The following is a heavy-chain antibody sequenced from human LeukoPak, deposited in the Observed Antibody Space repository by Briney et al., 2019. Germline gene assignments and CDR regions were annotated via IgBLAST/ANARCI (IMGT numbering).Heavy chain of an antibody. V-gene: IGHV3-30*18. Sequence: GGSLRLSCAASGFTFSSYGMHWVRQAPGKGLEWVAVISYDGGNKYYADPVKGRFTISRDNSKNTLYLQMNSLRAEDTAVYYCAKDIGGDPPSAFDIWGQGTMVTVSS. CDR1: GFTFSSYG. D-gene: IGHD4-17*01. CDR2: ISYDGGNK. CDR3: AKDIGGDPPSAFDI. J-gene: IGHJ3*02.